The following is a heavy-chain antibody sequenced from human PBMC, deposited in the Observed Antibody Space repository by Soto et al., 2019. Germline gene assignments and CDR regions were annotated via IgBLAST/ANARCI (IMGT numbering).Heavy chain of an antibody. Sequence: PWWSLRLSCTPSVFTCASYEMNWLRQAPGKGLEWVSYISSSGSTVYYANSVKGRFTISRDNYQFSLYLQMNSLGAEDTAVYYCVRDAYYYDSTSRAFDMWGQGTMVTVSS. V-gene: IGHV3-48*03. CDR2: ISSSGSTV. D-gene: IGHD3-22*01. CDR1: VFTCASYE. CDR3: VRDAYYYDSTSRAFDM. J-gene: IGHJ3*02.